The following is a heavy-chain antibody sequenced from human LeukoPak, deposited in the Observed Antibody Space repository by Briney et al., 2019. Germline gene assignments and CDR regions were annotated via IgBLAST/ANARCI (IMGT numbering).Heavy chain of an antibody. D-gene: IGHD3-10*01. CDR3: ARSGELIDY. Sequence: GGSLRLSCAASGFTFSSYWIHWARQAPGKGLVWVSLINTDGSATYYADSVNGRFTISRDNAKNTLYLQINSLRAEDTAVYYCARSGELIDYWGQGTLVTVSS. CDR1: GFTFSSYW. V-gene: IGHV3-74*01. J-gene: IGHJ4*02. CDR2: INTDGSAT.